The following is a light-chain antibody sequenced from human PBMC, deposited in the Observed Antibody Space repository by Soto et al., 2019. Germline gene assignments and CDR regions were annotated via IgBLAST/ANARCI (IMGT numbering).Light chain of an antibody. CDR2: SAS. Sequence: DVQMTQSPSSLSASVGDRVTIACRASQTVSKYVNWYQQKPGKVPDLLIYSASTLYSGVPSRFSGSGSGTEFTLTINSLQPEDFATYYCQQTYSLPRTFAQGTKVDIK. V-gene: IGKV1-39*01. CDR1: QTVSKY. CDR3: QQTYSLPRT. J-gene: IGKJ1*01.